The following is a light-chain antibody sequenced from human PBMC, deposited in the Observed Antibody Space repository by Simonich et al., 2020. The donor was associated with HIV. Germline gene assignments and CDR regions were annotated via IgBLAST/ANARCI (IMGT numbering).Light chain of an antibody. CDR3: QQYYTTPWT. J-gene: IGKJ1*01. V-gene: IGKV4-1*01. Sequence: DIVMTQSPDSLAVSLGERATINCKSSQSVLYNSTNQNYLVLYQQKPGQPPKLLIYWASTRESGVPDRFSGSGSGTDFTLTISSLQAEDVAVYYCQQYYTTPWTFGQGTKVEI. CDR1: QSVLYNSTNQNY. CDR2: WAS.